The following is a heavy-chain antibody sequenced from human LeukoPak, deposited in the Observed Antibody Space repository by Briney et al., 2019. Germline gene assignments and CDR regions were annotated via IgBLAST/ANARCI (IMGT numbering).Heavy chain of an antibody. CDR2: ISYDGRNK. Sequence: PGRSLRLSCAASGFTFSSYGMHWVRQAPGKGLEWVAVISYDGRNKYYGDSVKGRFTISRDNSKNTLYLQMNSLRTEDTAIYYCSQEDYYGSGSYLGGWGQGTLVTVSS. CDR1: GFTFSSYG. CDR3: SQEDYYGSGSYLGG. J-gene: IGHJ4*02. V-gene: IGHV3-30*18. D-gene: IGHD3-10*01.